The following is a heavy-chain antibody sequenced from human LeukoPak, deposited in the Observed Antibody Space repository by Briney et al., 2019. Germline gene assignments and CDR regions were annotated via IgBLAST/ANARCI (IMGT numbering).Heavy chain of an antibody. CDR2: IERYGSST. D-gene: IGHD6-13*01. CDR1: GFAFRTYW. V-gene: IGHV3-74*01. J-gene: IGHJ4*02. Sequence: GGSLRLSCAAPGFAFRTYWMNSVRQARGKGRVLVSRIERYGSSTSYADSVKGRFTISRDNAAKTLYLQMNSLRAEDTAVYYCARGSWSAAGTSIDYWGQGTLVTVSS. CDR3: ARGSWSAAGTSIDY.